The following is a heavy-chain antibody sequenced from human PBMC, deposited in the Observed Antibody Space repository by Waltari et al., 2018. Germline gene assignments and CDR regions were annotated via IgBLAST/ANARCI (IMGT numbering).Heavy chain of an antibody. CDR3: ARDYGDYPNWFDP. J-gene: IGHJ5*02. D-gene: IGHD4-17*01. CDR2: INPKRGDK. Sequence: QVQLVQSGAEVQKPGASVKVSCTASGYTFTGYYMHWLRQAPGQGLEWMGWINPKRGDKNYAQKFQGRVTMTRDTSISTAYMELSWLRSDDTAVYYCARDYGDYPNWFDPWGQGTLVTVSS. V-gene: IGHV1-2*02. CDR1: GYTFTGYY.